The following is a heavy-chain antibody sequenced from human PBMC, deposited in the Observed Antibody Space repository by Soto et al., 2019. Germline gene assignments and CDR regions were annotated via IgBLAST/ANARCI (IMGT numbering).Heavy chain of an antibody. CDR2: IYYSGST. V-gene: IGHV4-31*03. CDR1: GGSISSGGYY. J-gene: IGHJ3*02. Sequence: SETLSLTCTVSGGSISSGGYYWSWIRQHPGKGLEWIGYIYYSGSTYYNPSLKSRVTVSVDTSKNQFSLKLSSVTAADTAVYYCARDKRITMVRGVIFQNAFDIWGQGTMVTVSS. D-gene: IGHD3-10*01. CDR3: ARDKRITMVRGVIFQNAFDI.